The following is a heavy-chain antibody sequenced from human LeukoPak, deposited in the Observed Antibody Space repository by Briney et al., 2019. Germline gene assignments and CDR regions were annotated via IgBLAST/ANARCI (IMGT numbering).Heavy chain of an antibody. CDR3: ARRGRGGLYFDY. V-gene: IGHV4-30-4*08. J-gene: IGHJ4*02. CDR1: GGSISSGDYY. D-gene: IGHD2-15*01. Sequence: SQTLSLTCTVSGGSISSGDYYWSWIRQPPGKGLEWIGYIYYSGSTYYNPSLKSRVTISVDTSNNQFSLKLSSVTAADTAVYYCARRGRGGLYFDYWGQGTLVTVSS. CDR2: IYYSGST.